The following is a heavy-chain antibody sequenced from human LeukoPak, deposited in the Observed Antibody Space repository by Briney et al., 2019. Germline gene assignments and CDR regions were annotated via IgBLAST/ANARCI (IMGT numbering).Heavy chain of an antibody. D-gene: IGHD1-1*01. V-gene: IGHV3-53*01. CDR1: GFTVCRNY. CDR3: AFNLD. J-gene: IGHJ4*02. Sequence: GGSLRLSCAASGFTVCRNYMSWVRQAPGRGLEWVSVICGGDSTYYADSVKGRFTISRDNSKNTLYLQMNSLRAEDTAVYYCAFNLDWGQGTLVTVSS. CDR2: ICGGDST.